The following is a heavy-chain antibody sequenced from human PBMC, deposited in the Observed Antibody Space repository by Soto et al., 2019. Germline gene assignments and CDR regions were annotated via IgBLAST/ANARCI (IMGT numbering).Heavy chain of an antibody. CDR3: ARDSNSGIYYGFNY. J-gene: IGHJ4*02. CDR2: INPSGGNT. V-gene: IGHV1-46*01. CDR1: GYTFTNYY. Sequence: ASVKVSCKASGYTFTNYYMHWVRQAPGQGLEWMGIINPSGGNTSYAQKIQGRVNMNTDTSTSTVYMELRSLTSDDTAVYYCARDSNSGIYYGFNYWGQGTVVTVSS. D-gene: IGHD1-26*01.